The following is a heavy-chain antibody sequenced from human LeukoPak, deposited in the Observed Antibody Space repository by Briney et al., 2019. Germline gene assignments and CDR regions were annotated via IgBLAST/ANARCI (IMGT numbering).Heavy chain of an antibody. D-gene: IGHD1/OR15-1a*01. V-gene: IGHV1-18*01. CDR3: ARAFGLEQNWFDP. CDR2: ISAYNGNT. CDR1: GYTFTSYG. Sequence: GASVKVSCKASGYTFTSYGISWVGQAPGQGREWMGWISAYNGNTNYAQKLQGRGTMTTDTSTSTAYMELRSLRSGDTAVYYCARAFGLEQNWFDPWGQGTLVTVSS. J-gene: IGHJ5*02.